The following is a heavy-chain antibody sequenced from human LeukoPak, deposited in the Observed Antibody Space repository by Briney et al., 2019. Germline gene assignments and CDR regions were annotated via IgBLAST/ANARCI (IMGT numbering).Heavy chain of an antibody. CDR2: IKSKTDGETT. CDR1: GFTFSNPW. D-gene: IGHD5-24*01. CDR3: TTIEMATISFDY. Sequence: PGGSLTLSCAPSGFTFSNPWMSWVRQAPGEGRECVGRIKSKTDGETTDYAARVKGRFTISRDDSKNTLYLQMNSLKTEDAAVCYCTTIEMATISFDYWGQGTRVTVSS. J-gene: IGHJ4*02. V-gene: IGHV3-15*01.